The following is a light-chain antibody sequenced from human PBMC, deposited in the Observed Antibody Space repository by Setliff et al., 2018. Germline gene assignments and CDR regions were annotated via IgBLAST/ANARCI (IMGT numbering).Light chain of an antibody. CDR2: DVS. J-gene: IGLJ1*01. CDR1: SSDVGGHNY. V-gene: IGLV2-14*03. Sequence: QSALTQPASVSGSPGQSITISCTGTSSDVGGHNYVSWYQQHPGKAPKLMIYDVSNRPSGVSNRFSGSKSGNTASLTISGLQAEDEADYYCSSYTSSSTQVFGTGTKGTVL. CDR3: SSYTSSSTQV.